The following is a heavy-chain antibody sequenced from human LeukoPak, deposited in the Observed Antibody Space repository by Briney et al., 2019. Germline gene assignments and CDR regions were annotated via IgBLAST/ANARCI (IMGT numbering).Heavy chain of an antibody. CDR2: IIPIFGTA. Sequence: ASVKVSCKASGGTFSSYAISWVRQAPGQGLEWMGGIIPIFGTANYAQKFQGRVTITADESTSTAYMELSSLRSEDMAVYYCASSSSWYVFDYWGQGTLVTVSS. J-gene: IGHJ4*02. CDR3: ASSSSWYVFDY. D-gene: IGHD6-13*01. V-gene: IGHV1-69*13. CDR1: GGTFSSYA.